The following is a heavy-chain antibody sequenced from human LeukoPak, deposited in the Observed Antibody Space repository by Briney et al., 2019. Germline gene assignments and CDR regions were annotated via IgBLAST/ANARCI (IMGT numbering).Heavy chain of an antibody. CDR2: IYSGGST. V-gene: IGHV3-53*01. D-gene: IGHD6-19*01. J-gene: IGHJ4*02. CDR1: GFTVSSKY. Sequence: PGGSLRLSCAASGFTVSSKYMTWVRQAPGKGLEWVSVIYSGGSTYYADSVKGRFTISRDNSKNTLYLQMNSLRAEDTAVYYCARGGYSSVSPWDYWGQGTLVTVSS. CDR3: ARGGYSSVSPWDY.